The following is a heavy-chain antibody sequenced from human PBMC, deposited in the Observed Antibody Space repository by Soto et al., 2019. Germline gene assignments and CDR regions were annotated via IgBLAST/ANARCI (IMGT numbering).Heavy chain of an antibody. J-gene: IGHJ6*02. CDR1: VGSISSYY. D-gene: IGHD5-18*01. Sequence: PSETLSLTCTVSVGSISSYYWSWVRQPPGKGLEWMGYSYYSGSTNYNPSLKSRVTISVDTSKNQFSLKLSSVTAADTAVYYCARGGYSYGFGSKYYYYGMDVWGQGTTLTVSS. CDR3: ARGGYSYGFGSKYYYYGMDV. V-gene: IGHV4-59*01. CDR2: SYYSGST.